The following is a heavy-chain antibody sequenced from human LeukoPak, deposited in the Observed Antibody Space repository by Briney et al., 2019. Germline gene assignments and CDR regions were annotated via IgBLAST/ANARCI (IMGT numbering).Heavy chain of an antibody. Sequence: ASVKVSCKASGYTFTSYYMHWVRQAPGQGLEWMGWINVHNGNTKYAQKLQGRVTMTTDTSTSTAYMELRSLRSDDTAVYYCARVKITVVRGVDPGDYWGQGTLVTVSS. V-gene: IGHV1-18*04. J-gene: IGHJ4*02. D-gene: IGHD3-10*01. CDR3: ARVKITVVRGVDPGDY. CDR1: GYTFTSYY. CDR2: INVHNGNT.